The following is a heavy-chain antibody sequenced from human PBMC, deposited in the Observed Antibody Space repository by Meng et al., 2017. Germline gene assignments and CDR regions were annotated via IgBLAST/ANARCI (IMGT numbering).Heavy chain of an antibody. D-gene: IGHD3-22*01. CDR2: INAGNGNT. Sequence: QVQLVHAGAGVKKPGAPVKVSCKASGYTFTSYAMHWVRQAPGQRLEWIGWINAGNGNTKYSQKFQGRVTITRDTSASTAYMELSSLRSEDTAVYYCARDLRYDSSGYYYWGQGTLVTVSS. V-gene: IGHV1-3*01. J-gene: IGHJ4*02. CDR1: GYTFTSYA. CDR3: ARDLRYDSSGYYY.